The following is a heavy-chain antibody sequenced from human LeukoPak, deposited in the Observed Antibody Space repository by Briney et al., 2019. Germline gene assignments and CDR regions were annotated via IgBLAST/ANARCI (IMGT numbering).Heavy chain of an antibody. D-gene: IGHD6-19*01. CDR3: ASGSSGWYSYYYYYYYMDV. CDR2: SYYSGST. V-gene: IGHV4-39*01. Sequence: SETLSLTCTVSGVSISSSSYYWGWIRQPPGKGLEWIGSSYYSGSTYYNPSRKSRVTISVDTSKNQFSLKLSSVTAADTAVYYCASGSSGWYSYYYYYYYMDVWGKGTTVTVSS. CDR1: GVSISSSSYY. J-gene: IGHJ6*03.